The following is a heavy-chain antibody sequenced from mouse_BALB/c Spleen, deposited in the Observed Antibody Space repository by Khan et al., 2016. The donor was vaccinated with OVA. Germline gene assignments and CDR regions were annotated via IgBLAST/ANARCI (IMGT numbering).Heavy chain of an antibody. J-gene: IGHJ3*01. CDR1: GFNIKDYY. Sequence: VQLKQSGAELVRPGALVKLSCKASGFNIKDYYMLWVKQRPEQGLEWIGWIDPENGNTIYDPKFQAKASITADTSSNTAYLKLSSLTSEDTAVDYCARRGYGNYWFAYWGQGTLVTVSA. D-gene: IGHD2-1*01. CDR3: ARRGYGNYWFAY. V-gene: IGHV14-1*02. CDR2: IDPENGNT.